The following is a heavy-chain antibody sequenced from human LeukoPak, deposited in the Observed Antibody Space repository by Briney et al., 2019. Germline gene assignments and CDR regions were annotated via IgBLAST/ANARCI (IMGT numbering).Heavy chain of an antibody. J-gene: IGHJ3*02. CDR1: GFTFDDYA. CDR2: ISWNSGSI. V-gene: IGHV3-9*01. D-gene: IGHD3-3*01. CDR3: AKVFSSSDFWSGYFAFDI. Sequence: GGSLRLSCAASGFTFDDYAMHWVRQAPGKGLEWVSGISWNSGSIGYADSVKGRFTISRDNAKNSLYLQMNSLGAEDTALYYCAKVFSSSDFWSGYFAFDIWAKGQWSPSLQ.